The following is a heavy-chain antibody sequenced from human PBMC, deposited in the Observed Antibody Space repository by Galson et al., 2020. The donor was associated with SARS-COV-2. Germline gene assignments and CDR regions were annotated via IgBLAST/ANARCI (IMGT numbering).Heavy chain of an antibody. D-gene: IGHD6-6*01. J-gene: IGHJ6*03. CDR3: ARAGWGKGRAARFLYYYYYMDV. Sequence: ASVKVSCKASGGTFSSYAISWVRQAPGQGLEWMGGIIPIFGTANYAQKFQGRVTITTDESTSTAYMELSSLRSEDTAVYYCARAGWGKGRAARFLYYYYYMDVWGKGTMVTVSS. CDR2: IIPIFGTA. V-gene: IGHV1-69*05. CDR1: GGTFSSYA.